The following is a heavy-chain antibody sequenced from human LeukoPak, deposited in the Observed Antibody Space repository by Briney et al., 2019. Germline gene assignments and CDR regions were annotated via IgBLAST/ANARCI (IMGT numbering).Heavy chain of an antibody. J-gene: IGHJ4*02. CDR1: GGSISSSSYY. D-gene: IGHD3-10*01. Sequence: PSETLSLTCTVSGGSISSSSYYWGWIRQPPGKGLEWIGSIYYSGSTYYNPSLKSRVTISVDTSKNQFSLKLSSVTAADTAVYYCARQGRITMVRGASVDYFDYWGQGTLVTVSS. CDR3: ARQGRITMVRGASVDYFDY. CDR2: IYYSGST. V-gene: IGHV4-39*01.